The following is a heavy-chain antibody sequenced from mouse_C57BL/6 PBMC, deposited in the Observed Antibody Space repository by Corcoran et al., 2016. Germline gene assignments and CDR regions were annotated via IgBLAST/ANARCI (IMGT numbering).Heavy chain of an antibody. CDR1: GYTFTTYG. CDR2: INTYSGVP. J-gene: IGHJ3*01. Sequence: QIQLVQSGPELKKTGETVKISCKASGYTFTTYGMSWVKQAPGKGLKWMGWINTYSGVPTYADDFKGRFAFSLETSASTAYLQINNLKNEDTATYFFARGDRDWGFAYWGQGTLVTVSA. D-gene: IGHD2-4*01. CDR3: ARGDRDWGFAY. V-gene: IGHV9-3*01.